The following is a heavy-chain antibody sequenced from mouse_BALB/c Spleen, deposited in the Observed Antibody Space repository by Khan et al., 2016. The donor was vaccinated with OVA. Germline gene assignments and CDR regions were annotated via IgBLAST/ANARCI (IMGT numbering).Heavy chain of an antibody. CDR2: INPHIGET. Sequence: VQLQQSGPELVRPGASVKISCKASGYSFTGYFMNWVMQSHGKSLEWIGRINPHIGETFYNQRFKDKATLTVDESSNTAHMELRSLASEDSAVYYCTRIDRSDFDYWGQGTTLTVSS. V-gene: IGHV1-20*02. J-gene: IGHJ2*01. CDR3: TRIDRSDFDY. D-gene: IGHD1-1*01. CDR1: GYSFTGYF.